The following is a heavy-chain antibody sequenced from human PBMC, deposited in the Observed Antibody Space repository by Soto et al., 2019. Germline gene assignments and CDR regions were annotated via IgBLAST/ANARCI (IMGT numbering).Heavy chain of an antibody. V-gene: IGHV1-69*01. CDR3: ARDGGRHSGGINY. D-gene: IGHD1-26*01. Sequence: QVQLVQSGAEVKKPGSSVKVSCKASGGTFSSYSINWVRQAPGQGLEWMGEIIPIFGTANYAQKFQGRVAITADESTSTAYMELSSLRSEDTAVYYCARDGGRHSGGINYWGQGTLVTVSS. CDR1: GGTFSSYS. J-gene: IGHJ4*02. CDR2: IIPIFGTA.